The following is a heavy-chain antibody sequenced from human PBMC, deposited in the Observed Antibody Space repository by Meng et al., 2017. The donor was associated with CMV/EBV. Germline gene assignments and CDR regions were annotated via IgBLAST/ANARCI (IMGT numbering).Heavy chain of an antibody. Sequence: ESLKVPCGAPGFTFSSYSMNWVRQAPGKGLEWVSSISSSSSYIYYADSVKGRFTISRDNAKNSLYLQMNSLRAEDTAVYYCARDRGYYGSGSYGDYWGQGTLVTVSS. J-gene: IGHJ4*02. V-gene: IGHV3-21*01. CDR1: GFTFSSYS. CDR3: ARDRGYYGSGSYGDY. CDR2: ISSSSSYI. D-gene: IGHD3-10*01.